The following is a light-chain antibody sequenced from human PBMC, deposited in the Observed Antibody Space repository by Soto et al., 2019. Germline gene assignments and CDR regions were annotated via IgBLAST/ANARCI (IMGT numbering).Light chain of an antibody. CDR2: GAS. CDR1: QSVSSN. CDR3: QQYNKWPLFT. V-gene: IGKV3-15*01. J-gene: IGKJ3*01. Sequence: ETMMTQSPATLYVSPGERATLSCRASQSVSSNLAWYQQRPGQAPRLLIYGASTRATGIPARFSGSGSGTEFTLTISSLQSEDFAVYYCQQYNKWPLFTFGPGTRVDMK.